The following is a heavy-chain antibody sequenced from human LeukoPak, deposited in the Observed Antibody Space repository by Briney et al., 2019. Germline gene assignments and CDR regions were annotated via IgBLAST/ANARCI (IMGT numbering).Heavy chain of an antibody. D-gene: IGHD6-19*01. J-gene: IGHJ5*02. Sequence: GGSLRLSCAASGFTFSSYSMNWVRQAPGKGLGWVSSISSSSSTIYYADSVKGRFTISRDNAKNSLYLQMNSLRAEDTAVYYCAREIVSSGWPTGWFDPWGQGTLVTVSS. CDR3: AREIVSSGWPTGWFDP. CDR1: GFTFSSYS. V-gene: IGHV3-48*01. CDR2: ISSSSSTI.